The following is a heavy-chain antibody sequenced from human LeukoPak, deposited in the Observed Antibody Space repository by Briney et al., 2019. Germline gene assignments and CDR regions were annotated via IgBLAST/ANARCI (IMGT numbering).Heavy chain of an antibody. CDR2: IYYSGST. D-gene: IGHD3-10*01. J-gene: IGHJ4*02. CDR1: GGSISSYY. Sequence: SETLSLTCTVSGGSISSYYWSWIRQPPGKGLEWIGYIYYSGSTNYNPSLKSRVTISVDTSKNQFSLKLSSVTAADTAVYYCARGWVRDYYDCWGQGTLVTVSS. CDR3: ARGWVRDYYDC. V-gene: IGHV4-59*01.